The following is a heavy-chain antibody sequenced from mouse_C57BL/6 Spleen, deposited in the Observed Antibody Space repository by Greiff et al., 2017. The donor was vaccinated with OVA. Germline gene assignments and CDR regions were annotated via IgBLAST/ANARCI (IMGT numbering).Heavy chain of an antibody. CDR1: GYTFTSYW. CDR3: ARSGVTTVEADV. Sequence: QVQLQQPGAELVKPGASVKMSCKASGYTFTSYWITWVKQRPGQGLEWIGDIYPGSGSTNYNEKFKSKATLTVDTSSSTAYMQLSSLTSEDSAVYYCARSGVTTVEADVWGTGTTVTVSS. V-gene: IGHV1-55*01. D-gene: IGHD1-1*01. CDR2: IYPGSGST. J-gene: IGHJ1*03.